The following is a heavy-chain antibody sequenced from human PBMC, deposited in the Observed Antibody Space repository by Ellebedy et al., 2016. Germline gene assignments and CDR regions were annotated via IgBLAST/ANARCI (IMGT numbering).Heavy chain of an antibody. CDR2: ISAGGETT. Sequence: GGSLRLSXVASGFTFGNFFMSWVRQAPGGGLEWVATISAGGETTYFADSMRGRFTVSRDNSRSTLYLHMNSLRVDDTAVYYCRPGHYANLWGHGTLVTVSS. CDR1: GFTFGNFF. V-gene: IGHV3-23*01. CDR3: RPGHYANL. J-gene: IGHJ5*02. D-gene: IGHD4-17*01.